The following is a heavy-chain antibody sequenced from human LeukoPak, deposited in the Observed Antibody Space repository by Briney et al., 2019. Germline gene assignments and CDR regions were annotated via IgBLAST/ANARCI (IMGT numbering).Heavy chain of an antibody. CDR3: ARELMDCSGGTCYSSFFDY. J-gene: IGHJ4*02. CDR1: GGSISSSSYF. D-gene: IGHD2-15*01. Sequence: SETLSLTCTVSGGSISSSSYFWGWIRQPPGKGLEWIGSIYYRGSAYYNPSLKSRVTISVDTSKNQFSLKLSSVTAADTAVYYCARELMDCSGGTCYSSFFDYWGQGTPVTVSS. V-gene: IGHV4-39*07. CDR2: IYYRGSA.